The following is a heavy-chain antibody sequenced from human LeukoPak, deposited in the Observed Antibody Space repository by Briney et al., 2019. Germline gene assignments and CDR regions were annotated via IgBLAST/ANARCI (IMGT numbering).Heavy chain of an antibody. CDR2: IYYTGST. J-gene: IGHJ3*02. V-gene: IGHV4-59*12. D-gene: IGHD2-2*01. Sequence: SETLSLTCTVSGGSISGYYWNWIRQPPGRGLEWIGYIYYTGSTNYNPSLKSRVTISVDTSKNQFSLKLSSVTAADTAVYYCARSPAAMHAFDIWGQGTMVTVSS. CDR1: GGSISGYY. CDR3: ARSPAAMHAFDI.